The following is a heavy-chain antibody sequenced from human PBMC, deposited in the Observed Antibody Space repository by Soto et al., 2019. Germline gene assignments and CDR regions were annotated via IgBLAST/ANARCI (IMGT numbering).Heavy chain of an antibody. J-gene: IGHJ6*02. V-gene: IGHV4-39*07. D-gene: IGHD3-3*01. Sequence: PSETLSLTCTVSGGSISSSSYYWGWIRQPPGKGLEWIGCIYYSGSTYYNPSLKSRVTISVDTSKNQFSLKLSSVTAADTAVYYCAIVRPRSPDLWSGEYYYYYYGMDVWGQGTTVTVSS. CDR2: IYYSGST. CDR3: AIVRPRSPDLWSGEYYYYYYGMDV. CDR1: GGSISSSSYY.